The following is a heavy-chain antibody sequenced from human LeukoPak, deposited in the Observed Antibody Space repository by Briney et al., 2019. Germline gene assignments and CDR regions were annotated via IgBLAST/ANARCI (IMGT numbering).Heavy chain of an antibody. CDR2: ISSSGGTR. Sequence: GGSLRLSCAASGFTFSSDEMNWVRQVPGKGLEWVSYISSSGGTRYYADSVKGRFTISRENVKNSLYLQMDSLRAEDTALYYCARGYIVRGMDVWGQGTTVIVSS. CDR1: GFTFSSDE. CDR3: ARGYIVRGMDV. J-gene: IGHJ6*02. V-gene: IGHV3-48*03. D-gene: IGHD5-18*01.